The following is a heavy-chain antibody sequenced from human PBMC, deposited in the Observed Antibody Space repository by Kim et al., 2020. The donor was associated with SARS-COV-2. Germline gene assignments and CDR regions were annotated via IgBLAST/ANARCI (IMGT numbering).Heavy chain of an antibody. CDR2: IKSDGSST. Sequence: GGSLRLSCAASGFTFNNYWMHWIRQAPGKGLVWVSRIKSDGSSTDHADSVKGRFTVSRDNAKNMLYLQMNSLRAEDMAVYYCARGTPVATNGFYFDDWGQGTLVTVSS. CDR3: ARGTPVATNGFYFDD. J-gene: IGHJ4*02. CDR1: GFTFNNYW. D-gene: IGHD5-12*01. V-gene: IGHV3-74*01.